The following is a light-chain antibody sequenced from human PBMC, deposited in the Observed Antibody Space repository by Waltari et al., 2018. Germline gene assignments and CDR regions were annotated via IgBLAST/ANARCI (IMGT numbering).Light chain of an antibody. CDR3: QQFNNHPFT. CDR2: RAS. V-gene: IGKV1-5*03. Sequence: DIQMTQSPSTLSASVGDRITITCRASQRITDWLAWYQVKPGKPPKLLMYRASTLQRGIPSRFSGSGSVTEFTLTISSLQPDDFATYYCQQFNNHPFTFGQGTKVQI. J-gene: IGKJ2*01. CDR1: QRITDW.